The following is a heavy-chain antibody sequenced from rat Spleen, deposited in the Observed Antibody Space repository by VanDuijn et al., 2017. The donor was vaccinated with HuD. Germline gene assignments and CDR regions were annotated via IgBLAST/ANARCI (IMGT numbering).Heavy chain of an antibody. Sequence: QVQLKESGPGLVQPSQTLSLTCTVAVFSLTSYNVHWVRQPPGKGLEWMGVNWNTGGTRYNSALKSRLSIRKDTSKSQVFLKMNSLQTEDTATYYCARSPSTGMDAWGQGASVTVSS. V-gene: IGHV2-41*01. CDR2: NWNTGGT. D-gene: IGHD1-11*01. J-gene: IGHJ4*01. CDR1: VFSLTSYN. CDR3: ARSPSTGMDA.